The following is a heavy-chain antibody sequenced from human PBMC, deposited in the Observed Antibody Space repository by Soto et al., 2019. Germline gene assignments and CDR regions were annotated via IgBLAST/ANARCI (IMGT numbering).Heavy chain of an antibody. CDR2: INPNSGGT. J-gene: IGHJ4*02. Sequence: GASVQVSCKASGYTFTGYYMHWVRQAPGQGLEWMGWINPNSGGTNYAQKFQGRVTMTRDTSISTAYMELSRLRSDDTAVYYCARYYNWNYGIDDWGQGTLGSVS. V-gene: IGHV1-2*02. CDR3: ARYYNWNYGIDD. CDR1: GYTFTGYY. D-gene: IGHD1-7*01.